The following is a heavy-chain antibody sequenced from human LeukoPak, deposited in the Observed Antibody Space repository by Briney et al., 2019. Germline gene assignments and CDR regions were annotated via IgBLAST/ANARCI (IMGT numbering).Heavy chain of an antibody. CDR3: VKETSYYLS. D-gene: IGHD3-10*01. CDR1: GFTFSTYP. CDR2: ISSNGGAT. J-gene: IGHJ5*02. Sequence: GGSLRLSCSASGFTFSTYPMHWVRQAPGKGLTYVSAISSNGGATYYGDSVKGRFTISRDNSKSTLYLEMRSLRVEDTAVYYCVKETSYYLSWGQGALVSVCS. V-gene: IGHV3-64D*06.